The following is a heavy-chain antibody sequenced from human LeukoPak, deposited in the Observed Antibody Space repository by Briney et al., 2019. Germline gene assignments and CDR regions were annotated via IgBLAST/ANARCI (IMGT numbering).Heavy chain of an antibody. CDR2: ISAYNGHT. CDR1: GYTFNSYG. D-gene: IGHD1-26*01. Sequence: GASVKVSCKAAGYTFNSYGISWGRQAPGQGGEGMEWISAYNGHTNNEQKFQGRVTMTTDTYTSTAYMDLRRLRGDDTAAYYCARFLPQKWELPGNWFDPWGEGSHVTVSS. J-gene: IGHJ5*02. CDR3: ARFLPQKWELPGNWFDP. V-gene: IGHV1-18*01.